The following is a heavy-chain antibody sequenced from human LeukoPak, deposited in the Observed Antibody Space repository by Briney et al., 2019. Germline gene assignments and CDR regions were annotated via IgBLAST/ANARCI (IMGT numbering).Heavy chain of an antibody. CDR1: GYTFTSYG. J-gene: IGHJ6*03. D-gene: IGHD3-10*01. CDR3: AKLYYYGSGSYYNYYYYYYMDV. Sequence: ASVKVSCKASGYTFTSYGISWVRQAPGQGLEWMGWISAYNGNTNYAQKLQGRVTMTTDTSTSTAYMELRSLRSEDTAVYYCAKLYYYGSGSYYNYYYYYYMDVWGKGTTVTISS. CDR2: ISAYNGNT. V-gene: IGHV1-18*01.